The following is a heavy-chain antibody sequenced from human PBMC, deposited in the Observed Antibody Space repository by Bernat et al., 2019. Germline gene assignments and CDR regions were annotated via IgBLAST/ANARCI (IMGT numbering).Heavy chain of an antibody. CDR1: GFTFSSYA. Sequence: QVQLVESGGGVVQPGRSLRLSCAASGFTFSSYAMHWVRQAPGKGLEWVAVISYDGSNKYYADSVKGRFTISRDNSKNTLYLQMNSLRAEDTAVYYCAREITIAARPADYWGQGTLVTVSS. V-gene: IGHV3-30*01. CDR2: ISYDGSNK. J-gene: IGHJ4*02. CDR3: AREITIAARPADY. D-gene: IGHD6-6*01.